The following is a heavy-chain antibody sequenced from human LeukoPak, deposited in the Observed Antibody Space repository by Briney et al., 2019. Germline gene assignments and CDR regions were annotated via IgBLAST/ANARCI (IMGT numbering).Heavy chain of an antibody. J-gene: IGHJ4*02. CDR1: GFTFSSYA. V-gene: IGHV3-30*04. Sequence: GGSLRLSCAASGFTFSSYAMHWVRQAPGKGLEWVAVISYDGSNKYYADSVKGRFTISRDNSKNTLYLQMNSLRAEDTAVYYCAKAGEITGTTLALYYFDYWGQGTLVTVSS. CDR2: ISYDGSNK. D-gene: IGHD1-20*01. CDR3: AKAGEITGTTLALYYFDY.